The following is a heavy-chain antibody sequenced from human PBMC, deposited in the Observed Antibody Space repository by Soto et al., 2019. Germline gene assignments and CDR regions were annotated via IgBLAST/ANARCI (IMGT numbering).Heavy chain of an antibody. D-gene: IGHD3-22*01. J-gene: IGHJ4*02. CDR2: INHSGST. Sequence: QVQLQQWGAGLLKPSETLSLTCAVYGGSFSGYYWSWIRQPPGQGLEWIGEINHSGSTNYHPSLKSRVTISVDTSKNQFSLKLSSVTAADTAVYYCARGPYYYDSRGFDYWGQGTLVTVSS. V-gene: IGHV4-34*01. CDR1: GGSFSGYY. CDR3: ARGPYYYDSRGFDY.